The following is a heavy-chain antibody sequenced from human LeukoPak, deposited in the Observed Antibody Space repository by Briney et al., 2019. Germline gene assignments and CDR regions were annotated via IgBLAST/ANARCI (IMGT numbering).Heavy chain of an antibody. CDR3: ARVTRQWLVYHYYVMDV. CDR2: IKQDGSEK. V-gene: IGHV3-7*01. D-gene: IGHD6-19*01. CDR1: GFTFSSYW. Sequence: GGSLRLSCAASGFTFSSYWMSWVRQAPGKGLEWVANIKQDGSEKYYVDSVKGRFTISRDNAKNSLYLQMNSLRAEDTAVYYCARVTRQWLVYHYYVMDVWGQGTTVTVSS. J-gene: IGHJ6*02.